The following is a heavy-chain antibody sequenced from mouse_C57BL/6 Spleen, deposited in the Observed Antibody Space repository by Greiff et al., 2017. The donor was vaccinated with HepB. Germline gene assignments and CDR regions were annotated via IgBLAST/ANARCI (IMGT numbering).Heavy chain of an antibody. CDR3: ARRGDYYGSSRWFAY. V-gene: IGHV3-6*01. J-gene: IGHJ3*01. CDR2: ISYDGSN. CDR1: GYSITSGYY. D-gene: IGHD1-1*01. Sequence: EVQLQESGPGLVKPSQSLSLTCSVTGYSITSGYYWNWIRQFPGNKLEWMGYISYDGSNNYNPSLKNRISITRDTSKNQFFLKLNSVTTEDTATYYCARRGDYYGSSRWFAYWGQGTLVTVSA.